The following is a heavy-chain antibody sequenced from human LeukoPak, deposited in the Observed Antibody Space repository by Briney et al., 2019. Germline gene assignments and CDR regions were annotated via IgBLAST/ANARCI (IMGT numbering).Heavy chain of an antibody. J-gene: IGHJ5*02. CDR1: RFTFSTYV. Sequence: GGSLRLSCAASRFTFSTYVMTWVRQAPGKGPEWVSGIAGGGEYTYYADSVKGRFTISRDNSNNTLFLQMNSLRAEDTAVYYCVKGGWCDDWGQGTLVTVSS. CDR3: VKGGWCDD. CDR2: IAGGGEYT. V-gene: IGHV3-23*01. D-gene: IGHD3-16*01.